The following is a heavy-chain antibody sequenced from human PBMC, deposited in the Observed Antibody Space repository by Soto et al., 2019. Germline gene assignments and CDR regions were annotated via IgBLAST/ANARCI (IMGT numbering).Heavy chain of an antibody. J-gene: IGHJ5*01. Sequence: ASVEVSCKASGYTFTSYGISWVRQAPGQGLEWMGWISAYNGNTNYAQKLQGRVTMPTDTSTSTAYMELRSLRSDDTAVYYCARVSPPFPPYSNLSKPESYGDSWEQEGLATV. V-gene: IGHV1-18*04. CDR1: GYTFTSYG. D-gene: IGHD6-13*01. CDR3: ARVSPPFPPYSNLSKPESYGDS. CDR2: ISAYNGNT.